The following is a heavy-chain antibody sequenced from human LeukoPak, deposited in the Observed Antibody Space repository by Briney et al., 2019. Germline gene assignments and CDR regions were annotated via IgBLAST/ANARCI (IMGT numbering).Heavy chain of an antibody. CDR3: ARTSAMDY. J-gene: IGHJ4*02. CDR1: GYTFTGYY. V-gene: IGHV1-2*02. CDR2: INPNSGGT. D-gene: IGHD2-2*01. Sequence: ASVQVSCRASGYTFTGYYIHWVRQAPGQGLEWMGWINPNSGGTNYAQKFQCRVTLTWATSISTAYMDLRRLRSDDTAVYYCARTSAMDYWGQGTLVTVSS.